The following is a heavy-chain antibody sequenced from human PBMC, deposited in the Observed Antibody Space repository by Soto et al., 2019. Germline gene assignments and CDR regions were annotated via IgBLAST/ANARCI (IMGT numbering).Heavy chain of an antibody. Sequence: QLQLQESGPGLVKPSETLSLTCTVSGGSISSSSYYWGWIRQPPGKGLEWIGSIYYSGSTYYNPSLKTRVTISGHTSKNQFSLKLSSVTAADTAVYYCASPPKGRDYYYGMDVWGQGTTVTVSS. V-gene: IGHV4-39*01. CDR2: IYYSGST. J-gene: IGHJ6*02. CDR1: GGSISSSSYY. CDR3: ASPPKGRDYYYGMDV.